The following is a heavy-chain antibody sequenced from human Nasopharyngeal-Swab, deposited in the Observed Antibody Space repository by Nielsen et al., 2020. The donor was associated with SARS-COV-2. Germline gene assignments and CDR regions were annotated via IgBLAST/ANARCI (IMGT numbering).Heavy chain of an antibody. D-gene: IGHD1-1*01. Sequence: SETLSRTCTVAGGSISSSSYYWGWIRQPPGKGLEWIGSIYYSGSTYYNPSLKSRVTISVETSKNQFSLKLSSVTAADTAVYYCARGLERRFYWGQGTLVTVSS. V-gene: IGHV4-39*01. CDR1: GGSISSSSYY. J-gene: IGHJ4*02. CDR2: IYYSGST. CDR3: ARGLERRFY.